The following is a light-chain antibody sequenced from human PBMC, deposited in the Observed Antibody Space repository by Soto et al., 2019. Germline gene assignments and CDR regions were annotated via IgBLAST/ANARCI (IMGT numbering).Light chain of an antibody. CDR3: QQYDNLPYT. J-gene: IGKJ2*01. V-gene: IGKV1-33*01. CDR2: DAS. CDR1: QDIRNY. Sequence: DIQMTQSPSSLSVSVGDRVTITCQASQDIRNYLNWYQQKPGKAPKLLIYDASNLETGVPSRFSGSGSGTGFTFTISSLQPEDIATYYCQQYDNLPYTFGQGTTLEI.